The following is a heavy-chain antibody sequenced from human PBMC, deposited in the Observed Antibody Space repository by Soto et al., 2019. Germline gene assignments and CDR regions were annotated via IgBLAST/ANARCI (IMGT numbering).Heavy chain of an antibody. Sequence: EVQLVESGGGLVQPGGSLRLSCAASGFTFSSYWMHWVRQAPGKGLVWVSRINSDRSSTSYADSVKGRVTISRDNAKNTLYLHMNSLRAEDTAVYYCVRTSLVVAAATREDYWGQGTLVTVSS. J-gene: IGHJ4*02. D-gene: IGHD2-15*01. CDR1: GFTFSSYW. CDR2: INSDRSST. CDR3: VRTSLVVAAATREDY. V-gene: IGHV3-74*01.